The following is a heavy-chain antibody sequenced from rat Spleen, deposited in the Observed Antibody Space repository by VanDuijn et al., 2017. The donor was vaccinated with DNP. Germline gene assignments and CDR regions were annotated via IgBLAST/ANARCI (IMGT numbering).Heavy chain of an antibody. Sequence: EVQLVESGGGLVQPGRSMKLSCAASGFTFSNYYMAWVRQAPTKGLEWVASISTGGGNTYYRDSVKGRFTISRDNAKSTLYLQMDSLRSEETATYYCARVGDLHDGVDGDVLDVWGQGTSVTVSS. CDR2: ISTGGGNT. D-gene: IGHD1-12*02. CDR1: GFTFSNYY. J-gene: IGHJ4*01. CDR3: ARVGDLHDGVDGDVLDV. V-gene: IGHV5S11*01.